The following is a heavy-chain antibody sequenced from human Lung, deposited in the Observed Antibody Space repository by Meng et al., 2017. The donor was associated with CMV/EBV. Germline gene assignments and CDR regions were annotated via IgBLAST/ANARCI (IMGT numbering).Heavy chain of an antibody. V-gene: IGHV4-34*01. D-gene: IGHD4-23*01. J-gene: IGHJ6*02. CDR2: ITHRGSS. Sequence: ETXSLTXAVYGGSFSDYYWTWIRQPPGKGLEWIGEITHRGSSNYNPSLKSRVSASVDMSKKQFSLKLSSPTAADTAVYFCARGPHKNRYGRDSPRGFYYGMDVWGQGNXV. CDR3: ARGPHKNRYGRDSPRGFYYGMDV. CDR1: GGSFSDYY.